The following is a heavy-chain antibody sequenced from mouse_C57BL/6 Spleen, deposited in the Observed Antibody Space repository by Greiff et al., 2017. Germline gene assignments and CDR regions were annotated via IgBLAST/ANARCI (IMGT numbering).Heavy chain of an antibody. Sequence: EVHLVESGGGLVQPGGSLKLSCAASGFTFSDYYMYWVRQTPEKRLEWVAYISNGGGSTYYPDTVKGRFTISRDNAKNTLYLQMSRLKSEDTAMYYCARQDYGSSSFAYWGQGTLVTVSA. D-gene: IGHD1-1*01. CDR3: ARQDYGSSSFAY. CDR2: ISNGGGST. J-gene: IGHJ3*01. CDR1: GFTFSDYY. V-gene: IGHV5-12*01.